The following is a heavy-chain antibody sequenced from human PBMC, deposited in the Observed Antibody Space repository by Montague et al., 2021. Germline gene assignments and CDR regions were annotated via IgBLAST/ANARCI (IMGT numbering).Heavy chain of an antibody. CDR2: VYKRGDT. V-gene: IGHV4-4*07. CDR3: ARDPPVVELWVGEHIGDFDF. CDR1: GDSISSYEYY. D-gene: IGHD3-10*01. Sequence: SETLSLTCSVSGDSISSYEYYWTWIRQPAGRGLEWIGRVYKRGDTNTNPSLRSRFTLSVDTSKNHFSLTLTSVTAADTAVNFCARDPPVVELWVGEHIGDFDFWGQGTMVTVSS. J-gene: IGHJ3*01.